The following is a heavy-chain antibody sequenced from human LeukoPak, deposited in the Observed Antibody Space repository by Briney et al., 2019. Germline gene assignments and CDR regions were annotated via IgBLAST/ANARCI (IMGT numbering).Heavy chain of an antibody. J-gene: IGHJ3*02. CDR1: GGSISSGDYY. CDR2: IYYSGST. D-gene: IGHD2-2*01. Sequence: PSQTLSLTCTVSGGSISSGDYYWSWIRQPPGKGLEWIGYIYYSGSTYYNPSLKSRVTISVDTSKNQFSLKLSSVTAADTAVYYCARGIPLGSDCSSTSCHAFDIWGQGTIVTVSS. V-gene: IGHV4-30-4*01. CDR3: ARGIPLGSDCSSTSCHAFDI.